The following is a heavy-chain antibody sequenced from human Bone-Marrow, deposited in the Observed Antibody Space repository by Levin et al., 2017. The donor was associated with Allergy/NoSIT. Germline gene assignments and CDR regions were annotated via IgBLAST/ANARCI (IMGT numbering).Heavy chain of an antibody. CDR2: INSDGSST. CDR3: ARGEDCPTTNCDNWSDP. J-gene: IGHJ5*02. CDR1: GFTFSNYW. Sequence: PGESLKISCAASGFTFSNYWMHWVRQAPGKGLMWVSRINSDGSSTTYADSVKGRFTISRDNAKNTLWLQMNNLGAEDTAMDYCARGEDCPTTNCDNWSDPWGQGTLVTVSA. D-gene: IGHD2-2*01. V-gene: IGHV3-74*01.